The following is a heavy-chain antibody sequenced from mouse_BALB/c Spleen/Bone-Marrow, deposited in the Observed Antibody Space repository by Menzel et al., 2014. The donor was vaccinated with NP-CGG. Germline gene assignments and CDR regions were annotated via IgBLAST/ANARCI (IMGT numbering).Heavy chain of an antibody. J-gene: IGHJ4*01. D-gene: IGHD2-1*01. CDR1: GFTFSDYC. Sequence: EVKLMESGGGLVKPGGSLKLSCAASGFTFSDYCMYWVRQTPEKRLEWVATISDGGSYTYYPDSVKGRFTISRDNAKNNLYLQMSSLKSEDTAMYYCARDGNYYAMDYWGQGTSVTVSS. V-gene: IGHV5-4*02. CDR3: ARDGNYYAMDY. CDR2: ISDGGSYT.